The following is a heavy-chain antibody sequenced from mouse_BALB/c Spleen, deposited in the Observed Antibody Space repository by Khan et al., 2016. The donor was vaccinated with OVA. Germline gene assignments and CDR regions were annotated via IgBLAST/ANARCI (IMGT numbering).Heavy chain of an antibody. V-gene: IGHV3-2*02. D-gene: IGHD1-1*01. CDR1: GYSITSNYA. J-gene: IGHJ4*01. CDR2: ISYSGST. Sequence: EVQLQESGPGLVKPSQSLSLTCTVNGYSITSNYAWNWIRQFPGNKLEWMGYISYSGSTNYNPSLKSRLSIPRETSKNQFFLLLHSVTTEDSATYYCARGNYYGYALDYWGQGTSVTVSS. CDR3: ARGNYYGYALDY.